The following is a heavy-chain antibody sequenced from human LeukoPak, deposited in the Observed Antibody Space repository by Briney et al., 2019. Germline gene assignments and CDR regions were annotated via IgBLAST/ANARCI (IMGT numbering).Heavy chain of an antibody. J-gene: IGHJ4*02. CDR1: GGTSSSYA. V-gene: IGHV1-69*05. D-gene: IGHD2-21*02. CDR2: IIPIFGTA. CDR3: AIRLAYCGGDCYSLSY. Sequence: ASVKVSCKASGGTSSSYAISWVRQAPGQGLEWMGGIIPIFGTANYAQKFQGRVTITTDESTSTAYMELSSLRSEDTAVYYCAIRLAYCGGDCYSLSYWGQGTLVTVSS.